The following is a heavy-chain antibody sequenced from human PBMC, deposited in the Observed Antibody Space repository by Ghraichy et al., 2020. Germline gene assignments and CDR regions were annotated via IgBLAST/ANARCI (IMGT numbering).Heavy chain of an antibody. CDR3: ARANEGDDYYDSSGYNLIDY. J-gene: IGHJ4*02. CDR2: INHSGST. CDR1: GGSFSGYY. V-gene: IGHV4-34*01. Sequence: QTLSLTCAVYGGSFSGYYWSWIRQPPGKGLEWIGEINHSGSTNYNPSLKSRVTISVDTSKNQFSLKLSSVTAADTAVYYCARANEGDDYYDSSGYNLIDYWGQGTLVTVSS. D-gene: IGHD3-22*01.